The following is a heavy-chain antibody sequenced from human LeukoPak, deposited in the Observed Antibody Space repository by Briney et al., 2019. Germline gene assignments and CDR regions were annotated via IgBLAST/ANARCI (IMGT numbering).Heavy chain of an antibody. J-gene: IGHJ4*02. D-gene: IGHD6-19*01. CDR1: GFTFNTYS. V-gene: IGHV3-21*01. CDR3: ARTRDSSGCFDF. CDR2: ISTGSTYI. Sequence: GGSLRLSCSASGFTFNTYSMNWVRQAPGKGLEWVSSISTGSTYIFYGASVKGRFTISRDNADNSLYLQMNSLRAEDTAVYYCARTRDSSGCFDFWGQGTLVTVSS.